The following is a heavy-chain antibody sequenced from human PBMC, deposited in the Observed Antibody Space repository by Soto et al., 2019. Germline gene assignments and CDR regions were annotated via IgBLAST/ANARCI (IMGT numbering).Heavy chain of an antibody. CDR3: GKEGDEKSSAIR. V-gene: IGHV3-30*18. Sequence: QVQLVESGGGVVQPGRSLRLSCAASGFTFSTCGMHWVRQAPGKGLEWVSMISNDGRSKYYVDSVKGRFTISRDDSNNTLFLQMNSLRGEDTVVYFCGKEGDEKSSAIRWGQGTRVTVSS. CDR2: ISNDGRSK. J-gene: IGHJ4*02. D-gene: IGHD3-10*01. CDR1: GFTFSTCG.